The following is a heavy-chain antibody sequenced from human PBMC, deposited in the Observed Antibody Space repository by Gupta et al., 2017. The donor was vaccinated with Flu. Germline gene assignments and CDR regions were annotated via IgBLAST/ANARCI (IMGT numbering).Heavy chain of an antibody. CDR3: ARDYDSTSYYGLDV. V-gene: IGHV3-21*01. Sequence: WVSSINSDSVYIYYADSVRGRFTISRDNAEDSLFLQMKSLGAEDRAIYYCARDYDSTSYYGLDVWGQGTAVTVSS. D-gene: IGHD3-22*01. CDR2: INSDSVYI. J-gene: IGHJ6*02.